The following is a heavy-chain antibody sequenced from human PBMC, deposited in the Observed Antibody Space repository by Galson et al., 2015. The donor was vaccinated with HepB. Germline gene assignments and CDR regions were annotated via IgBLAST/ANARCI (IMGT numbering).Heavy chain of an antibody. CDR3: EKAGHSRWLTCDY. D-gene: IGHD3-22*01. Sequence: SLRLSCAESGFTFISYGMHWVRQPPGKGLEWLAVIWYDGSNKYYAGSVKGRFTISRDNSKNTLYLQMNSLRAEATAVYYFEKAGHSRWLTCDYWGQGTSFAVSS. CDR2: IWYDGSNK. CDR1: GFTFISYG. V-gene: IGHV3-33*06. J-gene: IGHJ4*02.